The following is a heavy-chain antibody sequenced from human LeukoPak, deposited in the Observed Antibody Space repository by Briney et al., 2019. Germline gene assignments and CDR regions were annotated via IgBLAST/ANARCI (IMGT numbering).Heavy chain of an antibody. CDR3: AKGPPDSSNWYKRTEG. J-gene: IGHJ4*02. CDR2: IRTKATSYDA. V-gene: IGHV3-73*01. CDR1: GFTFSGSP. D-gene: IGHD6-13*01. Sequence: GGSLRLSCAASGFTFSGSPMHWVRQASGKGLEWVGRIRTKATSYDAAYAASVKGRFTISRDDSKNTAYLQMNSLRVEDTAVYYCAKGPPDSSNWYKRTEGWGQGTLVTVSS.